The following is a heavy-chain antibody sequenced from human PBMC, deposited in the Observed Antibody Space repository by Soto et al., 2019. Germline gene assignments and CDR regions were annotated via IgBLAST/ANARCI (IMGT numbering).Heavy chain of an antibody. CDR1: GFTISGKK. V-gene: IGHV3-53*01. CDR2: LYDIDGS. J-gene: IGHJ3*01. CDR3: ATWHEREHAYDV. D-gene: IGHD1-1*01. Sequence: DVQLVESGGGLIQPGESLRLSCAAVGFTISGKKSVAWVRQAPGKGLEWVSALYDIDGSFYADSVKGRFTTSSDSSKTTVYLQMNDLRPDDTAVYYCATWHEREHAYDVWGLGTTVTVSS.